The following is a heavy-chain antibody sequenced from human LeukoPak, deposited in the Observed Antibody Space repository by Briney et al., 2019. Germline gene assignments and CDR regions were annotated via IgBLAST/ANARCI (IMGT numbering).Heavy chain of an antibody. V-gene: IGHV3-11*01. Sequence: TSGGSLRLSCAASGFTFSDYYMSWIRQAPGKGLEWVSYISSSGSTIYYADSVKGRFTISRDNAKNSLYLQMNSQRAEDTAVYYCARDVPYFYGMDVWGQGTTVTVSS. CDR2: ISSSGSTI. CDR1: GFTFSDYY. CDR3: ARDVPYFYGMDV. J-gene: IGHJ6*02.